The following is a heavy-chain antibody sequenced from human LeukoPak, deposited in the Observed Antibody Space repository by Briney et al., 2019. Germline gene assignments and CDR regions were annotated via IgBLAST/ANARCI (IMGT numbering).Heavy chain of an antibody. CDR2: INVGNGDT. J-gene: IGHJ4*02. CDR3: ARRLGRSFDY. Sequence: ASVKVSCKASGYTFINHAIHWVRQAPGQRLEWMGWINVGNGDTKYSQNFQGRITISRDTSATTGYTDLSSLRSEDTAVYYCARRLGRSFDYWGQGTLVTVSS. D-gene: IGHD2-21*01. V-gene: IGHV1-3*01. CDR1: GYTFINHA.